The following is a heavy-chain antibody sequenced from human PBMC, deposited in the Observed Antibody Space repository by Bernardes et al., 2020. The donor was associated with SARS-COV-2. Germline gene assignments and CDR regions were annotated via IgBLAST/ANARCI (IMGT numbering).Heavy chain of an antibody. CDR3: ARDPPGIAAAGLRGWYYFDY. V-gene: IGHV1-69*04. J-gene: IGHJ4*02. Sequence: SVKVSCKASGGTFSSYTISWVRQAPGQGLEWMGRIIPILGIANYAQKFQGRVTITADKSTSTAYMELSSLRSEDTAGYYCARDPPGIAAAGLRGWYYFDYWGQGTLVTVSS. CDR2: IIPILGIA. D-gene: IGHD6-13*01. CDR1: GGTFSSYT.